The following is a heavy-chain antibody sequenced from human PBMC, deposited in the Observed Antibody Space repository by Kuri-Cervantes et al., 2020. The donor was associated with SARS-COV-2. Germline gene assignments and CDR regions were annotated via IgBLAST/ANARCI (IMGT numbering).Heavy chain of an antibody. Sequence: ESLKISCTVSGGPVSSGNYYWGWIRQPPGKGLEWIGSIYHSGSTYYNPSLKSRVTISVDTSKNQFSLKLTSVTAADTAVYYCARDRQGWELNNWFDPWGQGTLVTVSS. J-gene: IGHJ5*02. CDR1: GGPVSSGNYY. CDR3: ARDRQGWELNNWFDP. CDR2: IYHSGST. D-gene: IGHD1-26*01. V-gene: IGHV4-39*07.